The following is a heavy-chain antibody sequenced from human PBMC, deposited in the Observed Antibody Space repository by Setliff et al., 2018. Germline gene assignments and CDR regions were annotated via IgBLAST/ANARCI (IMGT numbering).Heavy chain of an antibody. CDR2: IDPADSDT. D-gene: IGHD6-13*01. Sequence: GESLKISCKAAGYSFTKYWIGWVRQMPGKGLEWMGIIDPADSDTTYSPSFQGQVTISADKSISTAYLQWSSLKASDTAIYYCARALASAGTVYIDYWGQGTLVTVSS. CDR1: GYSFTKYW. V-gene: IGHV5-51*01. J-gene: IGHJ4*02. CDR3: ARALASAGTVYIDY.